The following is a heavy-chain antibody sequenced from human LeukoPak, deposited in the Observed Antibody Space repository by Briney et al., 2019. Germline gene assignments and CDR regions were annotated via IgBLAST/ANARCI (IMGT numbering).Heavy chain of an antibody. Sequence: SETLSLTCAVYGGSFSGYYWSWLRQPPGKGLEWIGEINHSGSTNYNPSLKSRVTISVDTSKNQFSLKLSSVTAADTAVYYCARLSYGDPDYGGEGTLVSVPS. D-gene: IGHD4-17*01. CDR1: GGSFSGYY. V-gene: IGHV4-34*01. CDR3: ARLSYGDPDY. CDR2: INHSGST. J-gene: IGHJ4*02.